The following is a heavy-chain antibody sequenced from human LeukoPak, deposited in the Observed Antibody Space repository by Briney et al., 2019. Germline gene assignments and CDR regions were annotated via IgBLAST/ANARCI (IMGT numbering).Heavy chain of an antibody. CDR3: ARESPVAGYDFWSASPGYMDV. J-gene: IGHJ6*03. V-gene: IGHV3-53*01. D-gene: IGHD3-3*01. CDR1: GLTVSKNY. Sequence: GGSLRLSCAASGLTVSKNYMSWVRQAPGKGLESVSVIYSGGSTYYADSVRGRFIISRDNSKNTLYLQMNSLRVEDTAVYYCARESPVAGYDFWSASPGYMDVWGKGTTVTVSS. CDR2: IYSGGST.